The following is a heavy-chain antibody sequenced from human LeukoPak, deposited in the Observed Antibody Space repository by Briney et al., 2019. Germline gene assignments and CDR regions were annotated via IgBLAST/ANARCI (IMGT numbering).Heavy chain of an antibody. CDR3: ARGLYAMDV. J-gene: IGHJ6*02. CDR1: GFTFSSYW. Sequence: GGSLRLSCAASGFTFSSYWMSWVRQAPGKGLEWVANIKQDGRETYYVDSVKGRFTLSRDNAKNSLFLQMNSLRAEDTALYYCARGLYAMDVWGRGTSVTVSS. D-gene: IGHD2/OR15-2a*01. V-gene: IGHV3-7*05. CDR2: IKQDGRET.